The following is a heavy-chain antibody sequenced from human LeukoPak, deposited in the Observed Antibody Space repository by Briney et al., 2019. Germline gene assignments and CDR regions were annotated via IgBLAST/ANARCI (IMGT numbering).Heavy chain of an antibody. CDR2: ISYDGSNK. D-gene: IGHD3-22*01. Sequence: GGSLRLSCAASGFTFSSYWIHWVRQAPGKGLEWVAVISYDGSNKYYADSVKGRFTISRDNSKNTLYLQMNSLRAEDTAVYYCAKAPYYYDSSGYYYESYWGQGTLVTVSS. V-gene: IGHV3-30*18. CDR3: AKAPYYYDSSGYYYESY. J-gene: IGHJ4*02. CDR1: GFTFSSYW.